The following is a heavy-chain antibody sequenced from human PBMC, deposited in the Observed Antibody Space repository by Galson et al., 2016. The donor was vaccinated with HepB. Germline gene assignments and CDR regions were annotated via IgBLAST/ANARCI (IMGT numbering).Heavy chain of an antibody. CDR3: ARDDETYGDPDF. Sequence: SLRLSCAASGFSFNNYAMGWVRQTPGKGLEWVSDIRGSGGGATYADSVMGRFTISRDNAKKSLFLQMNSLRVEDTAVYYCARDDETYGDPDFWGQGTLVTVSS. D-gene: IGHD4-17*01. CDR2: IRGSGGGA. CDR1: GFSFNNYA. J-gene: IGHJ4*02. V-gene: IGHV3-23*01.